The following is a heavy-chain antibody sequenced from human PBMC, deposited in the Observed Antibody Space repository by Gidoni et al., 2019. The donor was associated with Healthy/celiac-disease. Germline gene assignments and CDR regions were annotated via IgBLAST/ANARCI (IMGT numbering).Heavy chain of an antibody. Sequence: EVQLVESGGGLVQPGGSLRLSCAASGFTFSSYSMNWVRQAPGKGLEWVSYISSSSSTIYYADSVKGRFTISRDNAKNSLYLQMNSLRDEDTAVYYCARSYDSSGYYSYYYYGMDVWGQGTTVTVSS. J-gene: IGHJ6*02. CDR3: ARSYDSSGYYSYYYYGMDV. V-gene: IGHV3-48*02. D-gene: IGHD3-22*01. CDR2: ISSSSSTI. CDR1: GFTFSSYS.